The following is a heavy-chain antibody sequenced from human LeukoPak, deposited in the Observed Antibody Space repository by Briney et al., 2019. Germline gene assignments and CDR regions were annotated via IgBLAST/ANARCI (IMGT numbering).Heavy chain of an antibody. Sequence: SETLSLTCAVYGGSFSGYYWSWIRQPPGKGLEWIGEINHSGSTNYNPSLKSRVTISVDTSKNQFSLKLSSVTAADTAVYYCARLLAAADAFDIWGQGTMVTVSS. CDR1: GGSFSGYY. V-gene: IGHV4-34*01. D-gene: IGHD6-13*01. CDR2: INHSGST. J-gene: IGHJ3*02. CDR3: ARLLAAADAFDI.